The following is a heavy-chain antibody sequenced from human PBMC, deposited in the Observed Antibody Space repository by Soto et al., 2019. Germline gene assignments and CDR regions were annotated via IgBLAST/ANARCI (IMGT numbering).Heavy chain of an antibody. J-gene: IGHJ4*02. CDR1: GLNVSYNY. CDR3: AKDRRHSSAWYGDLDS. D-gene: IGHD6-13*01. CDR2: TDSGGAT. Sequence: GGSLRLSCAASGLNVSYNYMNWVRQAPGEGLEWVSATDSGGATYYAASVKGRFTVSRDNSKNTLYLQMNDLRAEDTALYYCAKDRRHSSAWYGDLDSWGQGTLVTVSS. V-gene: IGHV3-53*01.